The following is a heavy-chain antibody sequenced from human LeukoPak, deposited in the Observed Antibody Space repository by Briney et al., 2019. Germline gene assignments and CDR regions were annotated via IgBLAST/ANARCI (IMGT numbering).Heavy chain of an antibody. J-gene: IGHJ4*02. CDR1: GFTFSSYS. CDR3: ARCLEGGDILTGSGY. D-gene: IGHD3-9*01. CDR2: IRTSSSYI. V-gene: IGHV3-21*01. Sequence: GGSLRLSCAASGFTFSSYSMNWVRQAPGKGLEWVSSIRTSSSYIYYADSVKGRFTISRDNTKNPLYLQMNSLRAEDTAVYYCARCLEGGDILTGSGYWGQGTLVTVSS.